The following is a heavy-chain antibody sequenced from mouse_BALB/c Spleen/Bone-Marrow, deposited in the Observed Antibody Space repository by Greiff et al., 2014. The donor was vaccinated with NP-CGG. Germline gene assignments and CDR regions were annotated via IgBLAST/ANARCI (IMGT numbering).Heavy chain of an antibody. V-gene: IGHV5-17*02. Sequence: EVKLVESGGGLVQPGGSRKLSCAASGFTFSRSGMHWVRQAPEKGLEWVAYISSGSSTIYYADTMKGRFTISRDNPKNTLFLQMTSLRSEDTAMYYCARARSTMITTGAMDYWVKEPQSPSPQ. CDR3: ARARSTMITTGAMDY. J-gene: IGHJ4*01. CDR2: ISSGSSTI. CDR1: GFTFSRSG. D-gene: IGHD2-4*01.